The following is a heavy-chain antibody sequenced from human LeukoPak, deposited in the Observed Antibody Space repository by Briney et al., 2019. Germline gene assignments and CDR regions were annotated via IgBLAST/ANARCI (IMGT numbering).Heavy chain of an antibody. CDR3: ARWGSGHSSSWQLV. J-gene: IGHJ3*01. Sequence: PGGSLRLSCAASGFTFSSYEMNWVRQAPGKGLEWVSSISYSSSYIYYADSVKGRFTISRDNAKNSLYLQMNSLRAEDTAVYYCARWGSGHSSSWQLVWGQGTMVTVSS. CDR2: ISYSSSYI. V-gene: IGHV3-21*01. D-gene: IGHD6-13*01. CDR1: GFTFSSYE.